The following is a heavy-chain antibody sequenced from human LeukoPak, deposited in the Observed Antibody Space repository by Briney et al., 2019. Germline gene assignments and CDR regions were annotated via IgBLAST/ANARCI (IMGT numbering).Heavy chain of an antibody. CDR2: ISGSGGST. V-gene: IGHV3-23*01. Sequence: PGGSLRLSCAASGFTFSSYAMSWVRQAPGKGLEWVSLISGSGGSTYYADSVKGRFTISRDNSKNTLYLQMNNLRAEDTALYYCAKNQGQWLVPVDYRGQGTLVTVSS. D-gene: IGHD6-19*01. CDR3: AKNQGQWLVPVDY. CDR1: GFTFSSYA. J-gene: IGHJ4*02.